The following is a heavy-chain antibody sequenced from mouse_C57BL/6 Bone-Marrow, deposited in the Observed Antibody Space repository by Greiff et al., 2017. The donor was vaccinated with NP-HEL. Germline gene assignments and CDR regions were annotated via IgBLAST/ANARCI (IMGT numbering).Heavy chain of an antibody. D-gene: IGHD2-4*01. J-gene: IGHJ3*01. CDR2: ISDGGSYT. V-gene: IGHV5-4*01. CDR3: AREGYDYDSLFAY. CDR1: GFTFSSYA. Sequence: EVHLVESGGGLVKPGGSLKLSCAASGFTFSSYAMSWVRQTPEKRLEWVATISDGGSYTYYPDNVKGRFTISRDNAKNNLYLQMSHLKSEDTAMYYCAREGYDYDSLFAYWGQGTLVTVSA.